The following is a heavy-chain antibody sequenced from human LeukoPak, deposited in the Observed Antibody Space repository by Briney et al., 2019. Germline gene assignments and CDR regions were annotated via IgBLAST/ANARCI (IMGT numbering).Heavy chain of an antibody. J-gene: IGHJ3*02. CDR1: GGTFSSYA. CDR2: MNPNSGNT. V-gene: IGHV1-8*03. Sequence: ASVKVSCKASGGTFSSYAISWVRQAPGQGLEWMGWMNPNSGNTGYAQKFQGRVTITRNTSISTAYMELSSLRSEDTAVYYCARPDSGYYTGGAFDIWGQGTMVTVSS. D-gene: IGHD3-22*01. CDR3: ARPDSGYYTGGAFDI.